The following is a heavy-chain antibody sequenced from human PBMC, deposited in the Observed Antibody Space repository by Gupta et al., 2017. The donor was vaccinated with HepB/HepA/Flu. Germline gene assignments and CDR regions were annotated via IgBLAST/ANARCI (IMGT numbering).Heavy chain of an antibody. J-gene: IGHJ4*02. D-gene: IGHD1-1*01. CDR1: GFTFSSYG. Sequence: QVQLVESGGGVVQPGRSLRLSCAASGFTFSSYGMHWVRQAPGKGLEWVAVISYDGSNKYYADSVKGRFTISRDNSKNTLYLQMNSLRAEDTAVYYCAKVMWNDSYYFDYWGQGTLVTVSS. CDR2: ISYDGSNK. V-gene: IGHV3-30*18. CDR3: AKVMWNDSYYFDY.